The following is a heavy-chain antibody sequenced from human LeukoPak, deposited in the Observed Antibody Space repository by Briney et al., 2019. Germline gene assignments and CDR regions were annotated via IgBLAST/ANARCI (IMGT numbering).Heavy chain of an antibody. Sequence: GGSLRLSCAASGFTFSSYSMNWVRQAPGKGLEWVSYISSSSSTIYYADSVKGRFTISRDNAKNSLYLQMNSLRAEDTAVYYCARDQFFKGYYDILTGYYSPDKSYYFDYWGQGTLVTVSS. V-gene: IGHV3-48*01. D-gene: IGHD3-9*01. CDR1: GFTFSSYS. J-gene: IGHJ4*02. CDR2: ISSSSSTI. CDR3: ARDQFFKGYYDILTGYYSPDKSYYFDY.